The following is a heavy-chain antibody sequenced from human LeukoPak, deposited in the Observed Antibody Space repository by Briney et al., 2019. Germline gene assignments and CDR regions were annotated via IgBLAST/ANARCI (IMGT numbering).Heavy chain of an antibody. CDR1: GFTLGSYG. V-gene: IGHV3-33*06. D-gene: IGHD1-26*01. CDR2: IWYDGSNK. CDR3: AKDSELQNYFDY. Sequence: PGGPLRLSCAASGFTLGSYGMHWVRQAPGKGLECVAVIWYDGSNKYYADSVKGRFTISRDNSKNTLYLQMNSLRTEHTAVSYCAKDSELQNYFDYWGQGTLVTVSS. J-gene: IGHJ4*02.